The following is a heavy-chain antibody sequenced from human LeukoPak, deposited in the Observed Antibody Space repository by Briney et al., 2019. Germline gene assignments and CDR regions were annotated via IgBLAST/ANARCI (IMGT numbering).Heavy chain of an antibody. D-gene: IGHD5-12*01. CDR1: GYTFTGYC. Sequence: ASVKVSCKASGYTFTGYCMHWVRQGPGQGLEWMGWINPNSGGTNYAQKFQGRVTMTRDTSINTAYMELSRLRSDDTAVYYCARDIAQWVRLFDYWGQGTLVTVSS. V-gene: IGHV1-2*02. CDR3: ARDIAQWVRLFDY. J-gene: IGHJ4*02. CDR2: INPNSGGT.